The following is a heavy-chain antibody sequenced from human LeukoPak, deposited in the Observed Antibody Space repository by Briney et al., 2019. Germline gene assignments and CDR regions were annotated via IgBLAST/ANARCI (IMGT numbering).Heavy chain of an antibody. D-gene: IGHD6-19*01. Sequence: GGSLRLSCAASGFTVSNNYMSWVRQAPGKGLEWVSVIYSGGSTYSADSVKGRFTISRDNSKNTLYLQMNSLRAEDTAVYYCARDFLGSSGWYGYFDYWGRGTLVTVSS. J-gene: IGHJ4*02. CDR3: ARDFLGSSGWYGYFDY. V-gene: IGHV3-53*01. CDR1: GFTVSNNY. CDR2: IYSGGST.